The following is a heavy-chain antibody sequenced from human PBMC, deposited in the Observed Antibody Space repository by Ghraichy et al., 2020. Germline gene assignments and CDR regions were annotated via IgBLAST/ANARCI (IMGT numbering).Heavy chain of an antibody. CDR3: ARDHGSDGGNSPAGSMDV. Sequence: SVKVSCKASGGTFSSYAISWVRQAPGQGLEWMGGIIPIFGTANYAQKFQGRVTITADESTSTAYMELSSLRSEDTAVYYCARDHGSDGGNSPAGSMDVWGQGTTVTVSS. CDR2: IIPIFGTA. J-gene: IGHJ6*02. V-gene: IGHV1-69*13. D-gene: IGHD4-23*01. CDR1: GGTFSSYA.